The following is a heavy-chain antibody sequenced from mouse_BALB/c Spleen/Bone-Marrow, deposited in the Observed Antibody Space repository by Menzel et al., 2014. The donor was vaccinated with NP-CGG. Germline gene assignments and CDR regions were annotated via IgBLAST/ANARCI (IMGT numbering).Heavy chain of an antibody. CDR1: GYSITSGYY. V-gene: IGHV3-6*02. CDR2: ISYDGSN. Sequence: ESGPGLVKPSQSLSLTCSVTGYSITSGYYWNWIRQFPGNKLEWMGYISYDGSNNYNPSLKNRISITRDTSKNQFFLKLSSVTTEDTATYYCASGNYFNFDYWGQGTTLTVSS. CDR3: ASGNYFNFDY. J-gene: IGHJ2*01. D-gene: IGHD2-1*01.